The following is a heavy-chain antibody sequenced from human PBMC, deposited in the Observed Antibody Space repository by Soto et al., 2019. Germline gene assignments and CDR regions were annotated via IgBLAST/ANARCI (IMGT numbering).Heavy chain of an antibody. J-gene: IGHJ4*02. CDR1: GFVFSGYW. V-gene: IGHV3-74*01. D-gene: IGHD3-3*01. CDR2: ISSDGSST. CDR3: AREAPFATDLDY. Sequence: EVQLVESGGGLVQPGKSLRLSCAASGFVFSGYWMDWVRQAPGKGLVWVSRISSDGSSTNYADSVKGRFTISRDNVKTTLYLQMNSLRAEDTAVYYCAREAPFATDLDYWGQGSLVTVSS.